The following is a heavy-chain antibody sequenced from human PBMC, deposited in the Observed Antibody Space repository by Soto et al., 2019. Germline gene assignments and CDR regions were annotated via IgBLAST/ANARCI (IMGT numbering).Heavy chain of an antibody. J-gene: IGHJ4*02. CDR3: AHRVIRTRRTYYFDY. V-gene: IGHV2-5*02. D-gene: IGHD3-22*01. CDR1: GFSLSTSGVA. Sequence: QITLKESGPTLVKPTQTLTLTCTFSGFSLSTSGVAVGWIRQPPGKALEWLALIYWDDDKRYSPSLKSRLTITKDPSKHQVVLTMTNMDPVDTATYYCAHRVIRTRRTYYFDYWGQGTLVTVSS. CDR2: IYWDDDK.